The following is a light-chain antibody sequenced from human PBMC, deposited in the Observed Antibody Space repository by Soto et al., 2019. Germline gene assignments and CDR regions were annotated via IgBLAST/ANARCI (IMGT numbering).Light chain of an antibody. CDR2: GVY. J-gene: IGKJ5*01. CDR3: QFYGSSLIT. CDR1: EIIKTFY. Sequence: VLTQSPGTLSLSPGETATPSCKASEIIKTFYFGWYQQKPGQSPRLIINGVYTRASGVPDRFSGRGSGTDFTLTISRLEPEDFAVYYCQFYGSSLITFGQGTRLEI. V-gene: IGKV3-20*01.